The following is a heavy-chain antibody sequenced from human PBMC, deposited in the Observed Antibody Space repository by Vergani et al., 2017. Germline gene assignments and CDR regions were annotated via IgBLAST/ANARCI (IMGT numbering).Heavy chain of an antibody. J-gene: IGHJ3*02. CDR1: GGSISSGGYY. Sequence: QVQLQESGPGLVKPSQTLSLTCTVSGGSISSGGYYWSWIRQHPGKGLEWIGYIYYSGSTYYNPSLKSRVTISVDTSKNTFSLQLSSVTAAAQPVYSCGGTTDHRARKIYVTMSVDTSKNQFSLKLSAVTAADTAVYYCARKTPIVVVPAATRPFDFWSGIPGAFDIWGQGTMVTVSS. CDR2: IYYSGST. D-gene: IGHD2-21*02. CDR3: GGTTDHRARKIYVTMSVDTSKNQFSLKLSAVTAADTAVYYCARKTPIVVVPAATRPFDFWSGIPGAFDI. V-gene: IGHV4-31*03.